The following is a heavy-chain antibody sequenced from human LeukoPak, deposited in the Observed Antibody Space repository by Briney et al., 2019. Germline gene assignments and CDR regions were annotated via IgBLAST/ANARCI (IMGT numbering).Heavy chain of an antibody. Sequence: SETLSLTCTVSGGSISSYYWSWIRQPPGKGLEWSGYIYYSGSTNYNPSLKSRVTISVDTSKNQFSLKLSSVTAADTAVYYCARCIAAAGYYYYGMDVWGQGTTVTVSS. V-gene: IGHV4-59*08. D-gene: IGHD6-13*01. CDR1: GGSISSYY. J-gene: IGHJ6*02. CDR3: ARCIAAAGYYYYGMDV. CDR2: IYYSGST.